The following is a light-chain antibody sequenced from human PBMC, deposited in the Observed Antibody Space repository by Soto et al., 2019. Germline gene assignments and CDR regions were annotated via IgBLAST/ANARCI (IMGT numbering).Light chain of an antibody. CDR1: GSDVGDSSH. J-gene: IGLJ1*01. V-gene: IGLV2-14*01. Sequence: QSALTQPRSVSGSPGQSVTISCTATGSDVGDSSHVSWYQQHPGKAPKVMIYEVTNRPSGLSNRFSGSKSGNTASLTISGLQAEDEADYYCSSYSSTSTLYVFGTGTKLTVL. CDR3: SSYSSTSTLYV. CDR2: EVT.